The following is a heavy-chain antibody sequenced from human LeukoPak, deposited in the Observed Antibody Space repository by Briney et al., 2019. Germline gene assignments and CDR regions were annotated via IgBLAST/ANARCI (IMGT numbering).Heavy chain of an antibody. CDR3: ARDRNPYSSSYYYYMDV. D-gene: IGHD6-6*01. CDR2: IYYSGST. CDR1: GGSISSGSYY. Sequence: SQTLSLTCTVSGGSISSGSYYWSWIRQPPGKGLEWIGYIYYSGSTNYNPSLKSRVTISVDTSKSQFSLKLTSVTAADTAVYYCARDRNPYSSSYYYYMDVWGKGTTVTVSS. V-gene: IGHV4-61*01. J-gene: IGHJ6*03.